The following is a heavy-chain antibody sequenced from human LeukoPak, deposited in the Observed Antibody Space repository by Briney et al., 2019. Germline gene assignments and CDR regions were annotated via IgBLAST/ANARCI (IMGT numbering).Heavy chain of an antibody. D-gene: IGHD3-10*01. V-gene: IGHV4-34*01. CDR2: INQSGST. CDR3: AGQTGVRGVRFRVFDY. J-gene: IGHJ4*02. Sequence: SGGSLRLSCAASGFAFSSYAMHWVRQPPGQGLEWIGEINQSGSTNYNPSLKSRVIISVDTSKKQFSLKLSSVTAADTAVYYCAGQTGVRGVRFRVFDYWGQGSLVTVSS. CDR1: GFAFSSYA.